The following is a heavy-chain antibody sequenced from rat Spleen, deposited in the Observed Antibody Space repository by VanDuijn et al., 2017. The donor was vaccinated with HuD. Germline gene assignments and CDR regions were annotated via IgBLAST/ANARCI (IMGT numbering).Heavy chain of an antibody. CDR3: TGNWEY. D-gene: IGHD5-1*01. J-gene: IGHJ2*01. CDR1: GFSLTGNN. CDR2: MRNNGDT. V-gene: IGHV2-63*01. Sequence: QVQLKESGPGLVQPSQTLSLTCTVSGFSLTGNNVHWVRQPPGKGLEWMGRMRNNGDTSYNSALKSRLSISRDTSKNQVFLKMSSLQTDDTGTYYCTGNWEYWGQGVMVTVSS.